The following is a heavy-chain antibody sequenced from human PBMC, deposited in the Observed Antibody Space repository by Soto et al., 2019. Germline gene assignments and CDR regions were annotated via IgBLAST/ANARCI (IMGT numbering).Heavy chain of an antibody. D-gene: IGHD3-22*01. J-gene: IGHJ4*02. Sequence: GGSLRLSCAASGFTFSSYAMSWVRQAPGKGLEWVSAISGSGGSTYYADSVKGRFTISRDNSKNTLYLQMNSLRAEDTAVYYCAKAGFMIVVVTNFAYWGQGTLVTVSS. CDR1: GFTFSSYA. CDR2: ISGSGGST. V-gene: IGHV3-23*01. CDR3: AKAGFMIVVVTNFAY.